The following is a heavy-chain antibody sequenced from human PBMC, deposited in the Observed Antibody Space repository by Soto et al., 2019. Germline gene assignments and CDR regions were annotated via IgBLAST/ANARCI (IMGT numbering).Heavy chain of an antibody. J-gene: IGHJ4*02. CDR3: ERDRGVGRWLQLDY. Sequence: QVQLVQSGAEVKKPGSSVKVSCKASGGTFSSYTISWVRQAPGQGLEGMGRIIPILGIANYAQKFHVRVTITADKSTRSAYMELSSLRSEDTAVYYCERDRGVGRWLQLDYWGQGTLVTVSS. CDR1: GGTFSSYT. CDR2: IIPILGIA. D-gene: IGHD5-12*01. V-gene: IGHV1-69*08.